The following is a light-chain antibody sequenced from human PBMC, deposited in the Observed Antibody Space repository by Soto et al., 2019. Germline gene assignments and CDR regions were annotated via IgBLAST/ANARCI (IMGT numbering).Light chain of an antibody. Sequence: EILWTQSPSTLSLSPGEGVTLSCRASQSVTVNSLAWYQQKPVQTPKLLIYAASTRAAAVPDRFTGSGSGTDFALTISRLEPEDFAVYYCQQYGDSPLTFGPGTKVDIK. CDR3: QQYGDSPLT. CDR1: QSVTVNS. CDR2: AAS. J-gene: IGKJ3*01. V-gene: IGKV3-20*01.